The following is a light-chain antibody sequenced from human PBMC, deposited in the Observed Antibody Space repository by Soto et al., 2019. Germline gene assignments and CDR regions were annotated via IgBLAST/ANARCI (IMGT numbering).Light chain of an antibody. CDR3: QKYGSAPII. CDR1: KGIGNS. Sequence: DIQMTQSPYSLSASVGDRVTITCRASKGIGNSLAWYQQKPGKVPELLIFAASTLQSGVPSRFSGSGSGRDFTLTISSLQTEDVATYYCQKYGSAPIIFGQGTRLEIK. V-gene: IGKV1-27*01. J-gene: IGKJ5*01. CDR2: AAS.